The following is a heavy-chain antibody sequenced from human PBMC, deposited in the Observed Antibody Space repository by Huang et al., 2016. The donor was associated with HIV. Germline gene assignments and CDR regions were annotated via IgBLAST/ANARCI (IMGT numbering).Heavy chain of an antibody. CDR3: AREYYYDNSGYYFDY. CDR2: IIPILVTP. CDR1: GGTFTTST. D-gene: IGHD3-22*01. V-gene: IGHV1-69*13. Sequence: QVQLVQSGAEVKKPGSSVKVSCKASGGTFTTSTITWVRQAPGHGLEVMGRIIPILVTPNYAQKVQGIVTITADESTSTAYMELSSLSSEDTAVYYCAREYYYDNSGYYFDYWGQGTLVTVSS. J-gene: IGHJ4*02.